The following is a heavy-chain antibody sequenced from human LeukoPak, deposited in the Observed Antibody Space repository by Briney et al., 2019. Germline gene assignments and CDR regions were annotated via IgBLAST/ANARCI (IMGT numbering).Heavy chain of an antibody. CDR2: IKQDGSEK. V-gene: IGHV3-7*01. Sequence: GGSLRLSCAASGFTFSSYWMSWVRQAPGKGREWVANIKQDGSEKYYVDSVKGRFTISRDNAKNTLYLQMNSLRAEDTAVYYCARSRYSSSCIDYWGQGTLVTVSS. J-gene: IGHJ4*02. CDR3: ARSRYSSSCIDY. CDR1: GFTFSSYW. D-gene: IGHD6-13*01.